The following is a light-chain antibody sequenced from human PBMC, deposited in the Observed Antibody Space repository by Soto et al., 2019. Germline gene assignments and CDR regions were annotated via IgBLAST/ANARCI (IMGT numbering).Light chain of an antibody. CDR2: DVS. Sequence: DVMLTQAPLSLPVTLGQSASISCRSSQSLVNSEGNTYLNWFHQRPGQSPRRLIYDVSNRDSGVPDRFSGSGSGTDFTPKISRVEAEDVGIYYCMQGSHWPLTFGGGTNVEI. CDR3: MQGSHWPLT. V-gene: IGKV2-30*01. CDR1: QSLVNSEGNTY. J-gene: IGKJ4*01.